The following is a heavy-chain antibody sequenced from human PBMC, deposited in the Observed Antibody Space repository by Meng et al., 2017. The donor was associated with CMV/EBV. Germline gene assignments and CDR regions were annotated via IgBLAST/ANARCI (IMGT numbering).Heavy chain of an antibody. J-gene: IGHJ5*02. D-gene: IGHD2/OR15-2a*01. V-gene: IGHV3-66*02. CDR1: GFTVSSNY. CDR3: ARAASSSMTLDP. Sequence: LSCAASGFTVSSNYMSWVRQAPGKGLEWVSVIYSGGSTYYADSVKGRFTISRDNSKNTLYLQMNSLRAEDTAVYYCARAASSSMTLDPWSQGTLVTVSS. CDR2: IYSGGST.